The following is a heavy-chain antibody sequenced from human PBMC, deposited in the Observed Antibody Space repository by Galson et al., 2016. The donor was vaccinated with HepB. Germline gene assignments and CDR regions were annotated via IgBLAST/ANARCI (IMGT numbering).Heavy chain of an antibody. CDR3: AKDRGYFGSALDY. J-gene: IGHJ4*02. Sequence: SLRLSCAASGGSFDRYTMNWVRQAPGKGLEWVSGISANGHVTHYADSVKGRFTISRDNSENTLYLQMNSLRAEDTALYYCAKDRGYFGSALDYWGQGTTVTVSP. CDR1: GGSFDRYT. D-gene: IGHD2/OR15-2a*01. V-gene: IGHV3-23*01. CDR2: ISANGHVT.